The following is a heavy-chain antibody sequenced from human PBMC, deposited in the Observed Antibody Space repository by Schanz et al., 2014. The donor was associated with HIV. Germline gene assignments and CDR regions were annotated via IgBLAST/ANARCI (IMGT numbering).Heavy chain of an antibody. CDR1: GYTFTNHG. CDR2: ISAYNDNT. J-gene: IGHJ5*02. Sequence: QVQLVQSGAEVKKPGASVKVSCKASGYTFTNHGISWVRQAPGQGLEWMGWISAYNDNTIYAQRLLGRVTMTTDTSTSTAYMELRSLRSDDTAVYYCARSAAGVTNWFDPWGQGTLVTVSS. CDR3: ARSAAGVTNWFDP. D-gene: IGHD6-13*01. V-gene: IGHV1-18*01.